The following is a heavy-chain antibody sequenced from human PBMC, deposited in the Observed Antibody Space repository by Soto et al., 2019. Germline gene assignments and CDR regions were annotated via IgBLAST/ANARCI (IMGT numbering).Heavy chain of an antibody. CDR3: ARGGTGTAFDY. D-gene: IGHD1-1*01. J-gene: IGHJ4*02. Sequence: GASVKVSCKASGGSFSSYAFSWVRQATGQGLEWMGGIIPIFGTANYAEKFQGRVTITAEESTSTAYMELSSLRSEDTAVYYCARGGTGTAFDYWGQGTLVTVSS. CDR1: GGSFSSYA. V-gene: IGHV1-69*13. CDR2: IIPIFGTA.